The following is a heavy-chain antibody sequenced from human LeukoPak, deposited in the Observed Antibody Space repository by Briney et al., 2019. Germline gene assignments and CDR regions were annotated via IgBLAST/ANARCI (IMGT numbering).Heavy chain of an antibody. CDR3: ARARHVFDRGGGSYYFDY. Sequence: GRSLRLSCAASGFTFDDYAMHWVRQAPGKGLEWVSAIGTAGDTYYPGSVKGRFTISRENAKNSLYLQMNSLRAGDTAVYYCARARHVFDRGGGSYYFDYWGQGTLVTVSS. D-gene: IGHD6-25*01. V-gene: IGHV3-13*01. CDR2: IGTAGDT. CDR1: GFTFDDYA. J-gene: IGHJ4*02.